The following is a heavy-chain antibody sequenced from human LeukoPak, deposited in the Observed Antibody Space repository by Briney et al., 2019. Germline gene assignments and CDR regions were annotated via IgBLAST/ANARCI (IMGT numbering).Heavy chain of an antibody. D-gene: IGHD3-3*01. Sequence: ASVKVSCKASGYTFTSYGISWVRQAPGQGREWMGWISAYNGNTNYAQKLQGRVTMTTDTSTSTAYMELRSLRSDDTAVYYCARDGDYDFWSGASYYYYGMDVWGQGTTVTVSS. CDR1: GYTFTSYG. V-gene: IGHV1-18*01. J-gene: IGHJ6*02. CDR2: ISAYNGNT. CDR3: ARDGDYDFWSGASYYYYGMDV.